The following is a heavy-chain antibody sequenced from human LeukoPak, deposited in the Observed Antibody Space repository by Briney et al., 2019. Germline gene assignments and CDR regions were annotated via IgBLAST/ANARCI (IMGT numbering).Heavy chain of an antibody. CDR3: ARDPERAQYYDSSGYTYYYYYYMDV. Sequence: PGGSLRLFCAASGFTFSSYAMHWVRQAPGKGLEYISAISSNWGSIHYANSVEGRFTLSRDISENTLYLQMDSLRAEDMAVYYCARDPERAQYYDSSGYTYYYYYYMDVWGKGTTVTISS. D-gene: IGHD3-22*01. V-gene: IGHV3-64*01. J-gene: IGHJ6*03. CDR2: ISSNWGSI. CDR1: GFTFSSYA.